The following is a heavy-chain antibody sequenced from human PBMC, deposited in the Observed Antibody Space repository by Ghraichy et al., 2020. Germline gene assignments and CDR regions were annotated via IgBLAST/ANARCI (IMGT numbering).Heavy chain of an antibody. Sequence: GGSLRLSCAASGFTFSRYSMNWVRQAPGKGLEWISYISGSSSTRDYADSVKGRFTVSRDNAKNSLNLQMNGLRDEDTTVYYCARDGLQNYNTPLHFDYWGQGTLVTVSS. CDR1: GFTFSRYS. J-gene: IGHJ4*02. CDR3: ARDGLQNYNTPLHFDY. D-gene: IGHD5-24*01. V-gene: IGHV3-48*02. CDR2: ISGSSSTR.